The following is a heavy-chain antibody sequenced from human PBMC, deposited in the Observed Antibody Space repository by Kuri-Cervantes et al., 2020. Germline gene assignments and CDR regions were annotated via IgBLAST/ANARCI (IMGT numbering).Heavy chain of an antibody. CDR2: IKQDGSEK. CDR3: ARGRSNGGRLDY. J-gene: IGHJ4*02. D-gene: IGHD2-8*01. V-gene: IGHV3-7*01. CDR1: GFTFSSYW. Sequence: GESLKISCAASGFTFSSYWMSWVRQAPGKGLEWVANIKQDGSEKYYVDSVKGRFTISRDNAKNSLFLQMNSLRAEDTAVCFCARGRSNGGRLDYWGQGTLVTVSS.